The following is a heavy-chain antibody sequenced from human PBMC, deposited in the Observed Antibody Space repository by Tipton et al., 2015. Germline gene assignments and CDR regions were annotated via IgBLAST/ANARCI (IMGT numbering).Heavy chain of an antibody. CDR2: VVYRGGT. V-gene: IGHV4-39*07. CDR3: ARELNGDGDWFDT. D-gene: IGHD4-17*01. Sequence: GLVKPSETLSLTCNVSGDSISNSHNFWSWIRQSPGKGLEWIGSVVYRGGTYYSPLLKSRVTISIDAAQNHISLKLSSVTAADTAVYYCARELNGDGDWFDTWGQGTLVTVSS. CDR1: GDSISNSHNF. J-gene: IGHJ5*02.